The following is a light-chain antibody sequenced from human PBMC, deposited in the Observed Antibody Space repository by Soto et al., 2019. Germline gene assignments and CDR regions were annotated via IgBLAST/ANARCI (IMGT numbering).Light chain of an antibody. J-gene: IGLJ1*01. Sequence: QSVLTQPPSSSGTPGQRVTISCSGSNSNIGSNPVNWFQQLPGTAPKLLIYNNDQRPSGVPDRFSGSKSGTSASLAIFGLQSEDEADYYCAAWDDSFHGSYVFRAGTKVTVL. CDR2: NND. V-gene: IGLV1-44*01. CDR1: NSNIGSNP. CDR3: AAWDDSFHGSYV.